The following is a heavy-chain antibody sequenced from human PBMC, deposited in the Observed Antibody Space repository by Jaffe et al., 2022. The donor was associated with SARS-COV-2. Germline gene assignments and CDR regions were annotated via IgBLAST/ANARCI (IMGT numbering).Heavy chain of an antibody. V-gene: IGHV2-5*02. D-gene: IGHD2-15*01. J-gene: IGHJ6*02. CDR2: IYWDNDK. CDR3: AHRQWDRCRGGSCSGWGMDV. CDR1: GFSLSPAGAG. Sequence: QITLKESGPTLVKPTQTLTLTCTFSGFSLSPAGAGVAWIRQPPGKALEWLALIYWDNDKRYSPSLKSRLTITKDISKNQVVLTMTNVDPVDTATYYCAHRQWDRCRGGSCSGWGMDVWGQGTTVTVSS.